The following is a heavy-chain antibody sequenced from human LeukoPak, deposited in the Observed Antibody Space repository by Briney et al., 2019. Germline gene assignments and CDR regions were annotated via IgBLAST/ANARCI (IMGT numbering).Heavy chain of an antibody. CDR3: ARGYDYFDY. J-gene: IGHJ4*02. CDR1: GFTSSSYS. D-gene: IGHD2-15*01. Sequence: PGGSLRLSCAASGFTSSSYSMNWVRQAPGKGLEWVSSISSSSSYINYADSVKGRFTISRDNAKNSLYLQMNSLRAEDTAVYYCARGYDYFDYWAREPWSPSPQ. V-gene: IGHV3-21*01. CDR2: ISSSSSYI.